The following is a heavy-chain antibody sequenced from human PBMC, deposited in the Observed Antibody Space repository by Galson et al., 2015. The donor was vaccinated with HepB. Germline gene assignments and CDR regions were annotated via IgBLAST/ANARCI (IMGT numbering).Heavy chain of an antibody. CDR1: GFTFSSYS. Sequence: SLRLSCAASGFTFSSYSMNWVRQAPGKGLEWVSYISTSTSTIYYADSVQGRFTISRDNAKNSLYLQMKSLRDEDTAVYYCTRDPPTDYWGQGTLVTVSS. J-gene: IGHJ4*02. CDR3: TRDPPTDY. V-gene: IGHV3-48*02. CDR2: ISTSTSTI.